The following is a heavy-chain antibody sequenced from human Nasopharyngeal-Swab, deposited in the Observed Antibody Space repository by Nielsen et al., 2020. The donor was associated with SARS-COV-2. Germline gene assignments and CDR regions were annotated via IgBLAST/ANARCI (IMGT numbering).Heavy chain of an antibody. CDR2: ISSSGSTI. CDR3: ARDDYDSSGYRWFDP. Sequence: LSLTCAASGFTFSDYYMSWIRQAPGKGLEWVSYISSSGSTIYYADSVKGRFTISRDNAKNSLYLQMNSLRAEDTAVYYCARDDYDSSGYRWFDPWGQGTLVTVSS. D-gene: IGHD3-22*01. CDR1: GFTFSDYY. V-gene: IGHV3-11*04. J-gene: IGHJ5*02.